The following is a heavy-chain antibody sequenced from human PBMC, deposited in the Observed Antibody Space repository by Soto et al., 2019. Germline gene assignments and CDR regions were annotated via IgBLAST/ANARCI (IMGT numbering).Heavy chain of an antibody. CDR2: IIPIFGTA. D-gene: IGHD2-15*01. CDR1: GGTFSSYA. J-gene: IGHJ4*02. CDR3: ARESRYCSGGSCYFLPGIDY. V-gene: IGHV1-69*12. Sequence: VQLVQSGAEVKKPGSSVKVSCKASGGTFSSYAISWVRQAPGQGLEWMGGIIPIFGTANYAHKFQGRVTITADESTSTAYMELSSLRSEDTAVYYCARESRYCSGGSCYFLPGIDYWGQGTLVTVSS.